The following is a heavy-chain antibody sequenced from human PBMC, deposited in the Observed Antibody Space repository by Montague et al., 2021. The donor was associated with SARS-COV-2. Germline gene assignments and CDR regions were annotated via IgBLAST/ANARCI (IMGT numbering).Heavy chain of an antibody. J-gene: IGHJ3*01. CDR2: IYDSGST. Sequence: SETLSLTCTVAGGSISSSNYYWDWIRQPPGKGLEWIGSIYDSGSTYYNPSLKSRVTISVDTSKNHFSLKLSSVTAADTAVYYCARRVTRGAFDVWGQGTMVTVSS. CDR1: GGSISSSNYY. CDR3: ARRVTRGAFDV. D-gene: IGHD1-1*01. V-gene: IGHV4-39*02.